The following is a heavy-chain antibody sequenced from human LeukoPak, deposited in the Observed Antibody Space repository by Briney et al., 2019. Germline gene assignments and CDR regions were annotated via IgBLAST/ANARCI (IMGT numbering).Heavy chain of an antibody. CDR2: INPNSGGT. CDR3: ARDFNAPKGYYYMDV. V-gene: IGHV1-2*02. J-gene: IGHJ6*03. CDR1: GYTFTGYY. Sequence: ASVKVSCKASGYTFTGYYMHWVRQAPGQGLEWMGWINPNSGGTNYAQKFQGRVTMTRDTSISTAYMELSRLRSDDTAVYYCARDFNAPKGYYYMDVWGKGTRSPSP.